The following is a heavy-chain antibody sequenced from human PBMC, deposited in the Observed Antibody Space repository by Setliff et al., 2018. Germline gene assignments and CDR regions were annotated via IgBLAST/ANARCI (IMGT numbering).Heavy chain of an antibody. J-gene: IGHJ4*02. CDR3: SRLVRYCTTTTCQTLSGGEH. V-gene: IGHV1-18*01. CDR1: GYAFNNYG. Sequence: GASVKVSCKASGYAFNNYGIAWVRQAPGQGLEWMGWINAYNGNTFYAPKLQDRVTMTTDTSKATAYLELRSLRSDDTALYFCSRLVRYCTTTTCQTLSGGEHWGQGTLVTVSS. D-gene: IGHD2-8*01. CDR2: INAYNGNT.